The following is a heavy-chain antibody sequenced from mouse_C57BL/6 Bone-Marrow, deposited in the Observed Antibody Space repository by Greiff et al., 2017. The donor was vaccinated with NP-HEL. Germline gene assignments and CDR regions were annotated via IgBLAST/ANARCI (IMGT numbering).Heavy chain of an antibody. CDR2: ISSGGDYI. CDR1: GFTFSSYA. V-gene: IGHV5-9-1*02. CDR3: TRETSYYGSNYYFDY. J-gene: IGHJ2*01. Sequence: EVMLVESGEGLVKPGGSLKLSCAASGFTFSSYAMSWVRQTPEKRLEWVAYISSGGDYIYYADTVKGRFTISRDNARNTLYLQMSSLKSEDTAMYYCTRETSYYGSNYYFDYWGQGTTLTVSS. D-gene: IGHD1-1*01.